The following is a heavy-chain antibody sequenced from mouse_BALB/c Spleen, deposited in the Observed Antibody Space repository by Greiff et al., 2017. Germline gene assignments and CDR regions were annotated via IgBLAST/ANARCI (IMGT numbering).Heavy chain of an antibody. CDR3: ARGDYGSSVDY. CDR2: ISDGGRYT. J-gene: IGHJ2*01. V-gene: IGHV5-4*02. Sequence: EVQGVESGGGLVKPGGSLKLSCAASGFTFSDYYMYWVRQTPEKRLEWVATISDGGRYTYYPDSVKGRFTISRDNAKNNLYLQMSSLKSEDTAMYYCARGDYGSSVDYWGQGTTLTVSS. CDR1: GFTFSDYY. D-gene: IGHD1-1*01.